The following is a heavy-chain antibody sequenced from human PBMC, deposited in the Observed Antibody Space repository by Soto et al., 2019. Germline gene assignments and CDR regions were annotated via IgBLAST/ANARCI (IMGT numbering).Heavy chain of an antibody. J-gene: IGHJ3*02. V-gene: IGHV1-24*01. CDR1: GYTLTELS. Sequence: ASVKVSCKVSGYTLTELSMHWVRQAPGKGLEWMGGFDPEDGETIYAQKFQGRVTMTADTSTNTAYMELRSLRSDDTAVYYCARADAFDIWGQGTMVTVSS. CDR2: FDPEDGET. CDR3: ARADAFDI.